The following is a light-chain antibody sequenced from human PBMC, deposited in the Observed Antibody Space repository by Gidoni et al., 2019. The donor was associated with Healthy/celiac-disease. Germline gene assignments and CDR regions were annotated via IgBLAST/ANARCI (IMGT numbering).Light chain of an antibody. V-gene: IGLV1-40*01. CDR1: SSNIGAVYD. J-gene: IGLJ2*01. Sequence: QSVLTQPPSVSGAPGQRVTISCNGSSSNIGAVYDVHWYQQLPGTAPKLLIYGNSNRPSGVPDRFSGSKSGTSASLAITGLQAEDEADYYCQSYDSSLSGSVFGGGTKLTVL. CDR2: GNS. CDR3: QSYDSSLSGSV.